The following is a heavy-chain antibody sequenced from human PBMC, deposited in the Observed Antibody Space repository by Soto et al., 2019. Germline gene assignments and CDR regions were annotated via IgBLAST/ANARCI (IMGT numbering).Heavy chain of an antibody. CDR3: VRGRVMITFGVVIVIDY. Sequence: QVQLVQSGAAMKKPGASVKVSCKASGYTFTSYDINWVRQAAGQGLEWMGWINPNTGYTDYAQKFQDRVTMTGNTSITTAYMELSGLRSEDTAVYYCVRGRVMITFGVVIVIDYWGQGSPVTVSS. CDR1: GYTFTSYD. V-gene: IGHV1-8*01. D-gene: IGHD3-16*02. CDR2: INPNTGYT. J-gene: IGHJ4*02.